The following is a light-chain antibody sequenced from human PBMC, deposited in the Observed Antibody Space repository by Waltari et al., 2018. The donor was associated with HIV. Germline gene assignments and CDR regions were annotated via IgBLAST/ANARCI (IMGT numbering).Light chain of an antibody. J-gene: IGLJ2*01. Sequence: QSVLTQPPSVSAAPGQKVPISCSGSSPNIGNNFVSWFQQLPGTAPKLLIYDNTRRPSGIPDRFSGSKSGTSATLGITGLQSGDEADYYCGTWDSSLSAWVFGGGTKLTVL. V-gene: IGLV1-51*01. CDR1: SPNIGNNF. CDR3: GTWDSSLSAWV. CDR2: DNT.